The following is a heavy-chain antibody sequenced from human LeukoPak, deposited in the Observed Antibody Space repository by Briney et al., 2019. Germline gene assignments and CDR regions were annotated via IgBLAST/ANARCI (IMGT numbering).Heavy chain of an antibody. CDR1: GFTVSSNY. CDR3: ARDLHCSGGSCLNFDY. Sequence: GGSLRLSCAASGFTVSSNYMSWARQAPGKGLEWVSVIYSGGNTYYADSVKGRFTISRDNSKNTLYLQMNSLRAEDTAVYYCARDLHCSGGSCLNFDYWGQGTLVTVSS. D-gene: IGHD2-15*01. V-gene: IGHV3-66*01. CDR2: IYSGGNT. J-gene: IGHJ4*02.